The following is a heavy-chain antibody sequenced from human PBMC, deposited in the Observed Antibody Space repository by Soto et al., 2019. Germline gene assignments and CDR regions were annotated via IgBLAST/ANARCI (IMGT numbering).Heavy chain of an antibody. Sequence: PGGSLRLSCAASGFTFSSYGMHWVRQAPGKGLEWVAVIWYDGSNKYYADSVKGRFTISRDNSKNTLYLQMNSLRAEDTAVYYCARWVVAATHYYYYGMDVWGQGTTVTVSS. V-gene: IGHV3-33*01. CDR1: GFTFSSYG. CDR3: ARWVVAATHYYYYGMDV. CDR2: IWYDGSNK. J-gene: IGHJ6*02. D-gene: IGHD2-15*01.